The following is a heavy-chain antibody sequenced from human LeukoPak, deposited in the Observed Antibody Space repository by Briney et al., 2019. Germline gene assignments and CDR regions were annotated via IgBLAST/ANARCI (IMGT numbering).Heavy chain of an antibody. CDR2: ISWNSGSI. CDR3: AKENSGSSGVAQYFDY. Sequence: PGRSLRLSCAASGFTFDDYAMHWVRQAPGKGLEWVSGISWNSGSIGYADSAKGRFTISRDNAKNSLYLQMNSLRAEDTALYYCAKENSGSSGVAQYFDYWGKGTLVTVSS. D-gene: IGHD6-19*01. J-gene: IGHJ4*02. V-gene: IGHV3-9*01. CDR1: GFTFDDYA.